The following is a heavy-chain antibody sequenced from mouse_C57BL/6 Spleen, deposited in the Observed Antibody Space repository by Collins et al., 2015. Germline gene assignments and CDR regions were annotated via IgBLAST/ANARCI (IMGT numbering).Heavy chain of an antibody. CDR3: ARLPYYYAMDY. Sequence: QVQLKESGPGLVAPSRSLSITCTVSGFSLTSYAISWVRQPPGKGLEWLGVIWPGGGTNYNSALKSRLSISKDNSKSQVFLKMNSLLTDDTARYYCARLPYYYAMDYWGQGTSVTVSS. J-gene: IGHJ4*01. CDR2: IWPGGGT. V-gene: IGHV2-9-1*01. CDR1: GFSLTSYA.